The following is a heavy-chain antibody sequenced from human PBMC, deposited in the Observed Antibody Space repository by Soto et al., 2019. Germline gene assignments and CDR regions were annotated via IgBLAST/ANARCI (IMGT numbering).Heavy chain of an antibody. V-gene: IGHV3-23*01. CDR1: GFTFSSYA. CDR3: AKPLQVY. CDR2: LSGSGFNA. Sequence: CAASGFTFSSYAMTWVRQAPGNGLDYVSTLSGSGFNAYYADSVKGRFTIPRDNSKNTLYLQMNSLRVEDTAIYYCAKPLQVYWGQGTKVTV. J-gene: IGHJ4*02.